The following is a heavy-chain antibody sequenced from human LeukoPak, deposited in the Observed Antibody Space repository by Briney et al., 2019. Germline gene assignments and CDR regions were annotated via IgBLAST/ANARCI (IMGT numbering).Heavy chain of an antibody. J-gene: IGHJ5*02. Sequence: KSSETLSLTCTVSGGSISSYYWSWIRQPPGKGLEWIGYIYYSGSTNYNPSLKSRVTISVDTSKNQFSLKLSSVTAADTAVYYCARDNYYGSGPFDPWGQGTLVTVSS. CDR2: IYYSGST. D-gene: IGHD3-10*01. V-gene: IGHV4-59*12. CDR3: ARDNYYGSGPFDP. CDR1: GGSISSYY.